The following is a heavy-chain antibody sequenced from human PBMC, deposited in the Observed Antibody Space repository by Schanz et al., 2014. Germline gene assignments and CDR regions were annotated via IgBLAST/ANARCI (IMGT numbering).Heavy chain of an antibody. CDR3: ARRYSGRYCFDY. V-gene: IGHV3-48*02. Sequence: EVQLVESGGNLVQPGGSLRLSCVASGFTFSSHSMNWVRQAPGQGLEWLSYISGSGNTIYYADSVKGRFTISRDNAKNSLPLQMDRLRDEDTAVYCCARRYSGRYCFDYWGQGTLVAVSS. J-gene: IGHJ4*02. CDR1: GFTFSSHS. CDR2: ISGSGNTI. D-gene: IGHD1-26*01.